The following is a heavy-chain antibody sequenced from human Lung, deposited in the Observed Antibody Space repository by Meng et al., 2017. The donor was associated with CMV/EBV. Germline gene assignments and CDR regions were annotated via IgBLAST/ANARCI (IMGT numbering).Heavy chain of an antibody. J-gene: IGHJ2*01. CDR2: VNTSGGST. CDR3: ARSGSRTSQQPGYFDL. V-gene: IGHV1-46*01. D-gene: IGHD2-2*01. CDR1: YSVSHYW. Sequence: YSVSHYWMHWVRQAPGKGVEWVEIVNTSGGSTTYAQKFQGRVILARDTSKSTVYMNLSSLRSEDRAVYYCARSGSRTSQQPGYFDLWGRGTLVTVSS.